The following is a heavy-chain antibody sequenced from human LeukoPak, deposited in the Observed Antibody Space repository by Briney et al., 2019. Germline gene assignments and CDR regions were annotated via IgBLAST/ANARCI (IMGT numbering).Heavy chain of an antibody. D-gene: IGHD2-2*01. Sequence: PGGSLRLSCAASGSTFSSYSMNWVRQAPGKGLEWVSSISSSSSYIYYADSVKGRFTISRDNAKNSLYLQMNSLRAEDTAVYYCAREVVVPAAARHYYYYYYMDVWGKGTTVTVSS. V-gene: IGHV3-21*01. CDR2: ISSSSSYI. J-gene: IGHJ6*03. CDR3: AREVVVPAAARHYYYYYYMDV. CDR1: GSTFSSYS.